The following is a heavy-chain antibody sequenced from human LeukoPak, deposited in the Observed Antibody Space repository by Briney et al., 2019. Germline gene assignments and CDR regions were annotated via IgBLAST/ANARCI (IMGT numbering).Heavy chain of an antibody. CDR2: ISSSSSYI. D-gene: IGHD3-22*01. J-gene: IGHJ3*02. Sequence: GGSLRLSCAASGFTFSSYSMNWVRQAPGKGLEWVSSISSSSSYIYYADSVKGRFTISRDNAKNSLYLQMNSLRAEDTAVYYCASTRYCSDGSGYYPDAFDIWGQGTMVTVSS. CDR3: ASTRYCSDGSGYYPDAFDI. V-gene: IGHV3-21*01. CDR1: GFTFSSYS.